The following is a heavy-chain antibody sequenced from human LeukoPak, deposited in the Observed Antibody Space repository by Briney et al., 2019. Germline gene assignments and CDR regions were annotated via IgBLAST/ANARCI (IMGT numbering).Heavy chain of an antibody. CDR3: AKDDYSGYDQTFDY. CDR1: GFTFSSYA. J-gene: IGHJ4*02. V-gene: IGHV3-23*01. Sequence: GGSLRLSCAASGFTFSSYAMSWVRQAPGRGLEWVSAISGSGGSTYYADSVKGRFTISRDNSKNTLYLQMNSLRAEDTAVYYCAKDDYSGYDQTFDYWGQGTLVTVSS. CDR2: ISGSGGST. D-gene: IGHD5-12*01.